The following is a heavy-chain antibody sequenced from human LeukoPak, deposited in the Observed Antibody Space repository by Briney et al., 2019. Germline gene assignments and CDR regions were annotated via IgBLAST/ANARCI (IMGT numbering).Heavy chain of an antibody. CDR1: GFTFSSYE. V-gene: IGHV3-48*03. J-gene: IGHJ6*03. D-gene: IGHD3-22*01. CDR3: ARDAAYDSPRNYYMDV. CDR2: TSSSGSTI. Sequence: PGGSLRLSCAASGFTFSSYEMNWVRQAPGKGLEWVSYTSSSGSTIYYADSVKGRFTISRDNAKNSLYLQMNSLRAEDTAVYYCARDAAYDSPRNYYMDVWGKGTTVTISS.